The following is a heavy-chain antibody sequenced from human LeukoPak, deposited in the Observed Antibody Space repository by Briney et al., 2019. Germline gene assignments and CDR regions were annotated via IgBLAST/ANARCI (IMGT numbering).Heavy chain of an antibody. CDR1: EFTVSSNY. D-gene: IGHD6-13*01. V-gene: IGHV3-66*01. J-gene: IGHJ4*02. Sequence: GGSLRLSCAASEFTVSSNYMNWVRQAPGKGLEWVSVIYSGGSTYYADSVKGRFTISSDNSKNTLYLQMNSLRAEDTAVYYCAGGARRQQPFDYWGQGTLVTVSS. CDR2: IYSGGST. CDR3: AGGARRQQPFDY.